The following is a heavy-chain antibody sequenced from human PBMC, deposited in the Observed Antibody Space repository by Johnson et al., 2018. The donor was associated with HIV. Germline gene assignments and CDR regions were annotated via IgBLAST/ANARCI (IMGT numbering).Heavy chain of an antibody. D-gene: IGHD3-22*01. V-gene: IGHV3-7*01. CDR1: GFTFSSYW. CDR2: IKQDGSEK. J-gene: IGHJ3*02. CDR3: AREYYDSSGYYYGGVSAFDI. Sequence: VQLVESGGGLEQPGGSLRLSCAASGFTFSSYWMSWVRQAPGKGLEWVANIKQDGSEKYYVDSVKGRFTISRDNSKNTLYLQMNSLRAEDTAVYYCAREYYDSSGYYYGGVSAFDIWGQGTMVTVSS.